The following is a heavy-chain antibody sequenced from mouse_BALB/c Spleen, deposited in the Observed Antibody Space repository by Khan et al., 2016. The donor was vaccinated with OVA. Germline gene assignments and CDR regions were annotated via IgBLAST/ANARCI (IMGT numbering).Heavy chain of an antibody. CDR1: GFSISNYG. CDR3: ARAFDVGTWFAY. D-gene: IGHD1-1*01. J-gene: IGHJ3*01. V-gene: IGHV2-9*02. CDR2: IWAGGST. Sequence: QVQLKESGPGLVAPSQTLSITCPVSGFSISNYGVHWVRKPPGKGLEWLGVIWAGGSTHHNSALMSRLSITKENSKNQVFVKRNMLQTDDTAIYYCARAFDVGTWFAYWGQGTQFTVSA.